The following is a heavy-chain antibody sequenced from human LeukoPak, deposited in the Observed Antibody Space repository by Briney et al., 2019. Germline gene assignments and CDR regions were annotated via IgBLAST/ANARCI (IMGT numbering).Heavy chain of an antibody. CDR2: ISYDGSNK. Sequence: GGSLRLSCAASGFTFSSYAMHWVRQAPGKGLEWVAVISYDGSNKYYADSVKGRFTISRDNSNNTLYLHMSSLRAEDTAVYYCAKTRTVTTYSFDYWGQGTLVTVSS. D-gene: IGHD4-17*01. CDR3: AKTRTVTTYSFDY. CDR1: GFTFSSYA. V-gene: IGHV3-30-3*02. J-gene: IGHJ4*02.